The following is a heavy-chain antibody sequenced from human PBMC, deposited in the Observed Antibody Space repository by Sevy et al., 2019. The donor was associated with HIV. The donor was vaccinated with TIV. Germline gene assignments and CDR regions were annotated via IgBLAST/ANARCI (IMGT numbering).Heavy chain of an antibody. CDR3: ATIQGTTVTLGAFDI. J-gene: IGHJ3*02. CDR1: GFTFSSYS. Sequence: GGSLRLSCAASGFTFSSYSMNWVRQAPGKGLEWVSSISSSSSYIYYADSVKGRFTISRDNAKNSLYLQMNSLRAEDTAVYYCATIQGTTVTLGAFDIWGQGTMVIVSS. CDR2: ISSSSSYI. D-gene: IGHD4-17*01. V-gene: IGHV3-21*01.